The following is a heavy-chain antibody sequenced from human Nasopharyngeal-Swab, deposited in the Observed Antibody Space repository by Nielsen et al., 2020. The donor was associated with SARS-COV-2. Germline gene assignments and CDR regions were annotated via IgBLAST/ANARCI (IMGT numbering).Heavy chain of an antibody. D-gene: IGHD3-10*01. CDR3: ARARITMVRGKEEHDAFDI. CDR2: INPNSGGT. V-gene: IGHV1-2*04. Sequence: VSVKVSCKASGYTFTGYYMHWVRQAPAQGLAWMGWINPNSGGTNYAQKFQGWVTMTRDTSISTAYMELSRLRSDDTAVYYCARARITMVRGKEEHDAFDIWGQGTMVTVSS. CDR1: GYTFTGYY. J-gene: IGHJ3*02.